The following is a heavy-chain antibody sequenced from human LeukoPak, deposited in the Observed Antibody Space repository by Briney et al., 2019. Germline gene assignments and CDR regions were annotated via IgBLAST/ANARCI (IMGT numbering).Heavy chain of an antibody. Sequence: PLGTLSLTCTVSGGSISSYNGSWIRQPPGNGLEWVRYIYYSGSTNYNPSLKSRVTVSVDTSKNQFSLKLSSVTAADTAVYYCARDSSSSGYYYYYMDVWGKGTTVTVSS. CDR3: ARDSSSSGYYYYYMDV. CDR2: IYYSGST. CDR1: GGSISSYN. D-gene: IGHD6-6*01. J-gene: IGHJ6*03. V-gene: IGHV4-59*01.